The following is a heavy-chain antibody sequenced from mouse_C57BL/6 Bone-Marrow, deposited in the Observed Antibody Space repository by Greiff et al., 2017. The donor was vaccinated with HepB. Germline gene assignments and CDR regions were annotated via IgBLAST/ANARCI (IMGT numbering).Heavy chain of an antibody. Sequence: EVKLQESGGGLVKPGGSLKLSCAASGFTFSDYGMHWVRQAPEKGLEWVAYISSGSSTIYYADTVKGRFTISRDNAKNTLFLQMTSLRSEDTAMYYCALLLGAYWGQGTLVTVSA. J-gene: IGHJ3*01. V-gene: IGHV5-17*01. CDR2: ISSGSSTI. CDR3: ALLLGAY. D-gene: IGHD1-1*01. CDR1: GFTFSDYG.